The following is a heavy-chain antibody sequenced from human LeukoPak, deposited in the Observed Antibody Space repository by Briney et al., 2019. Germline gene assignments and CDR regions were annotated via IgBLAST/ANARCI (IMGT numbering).Heavy chain of an antibody. CDR1: GGSISRYY. CDR2: IYYSGST. J-gene: IGHJ6*02. CDR3: ARNPSSSWYDYYYGMDV. D-gene: IGHD6-13*01. V-gene: IGHV4-59*08. Sequence: SETLSLTCTVSGGSISRYYWSWIRQPPGKGLEWIGYIYYSGSTNYNPSLKSRVTISVDTSKNQFSLQLSSVTAADTAVYYCARNPSSSWYDYYYGMDVWGQGTTVTVSS.